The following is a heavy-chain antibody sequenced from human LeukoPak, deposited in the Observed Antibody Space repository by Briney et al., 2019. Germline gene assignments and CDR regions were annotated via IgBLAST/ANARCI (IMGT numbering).Heavy chain of an antibody. CDR1: GGSISSYY. CDR3: ARHNYVLRLDY. J-gene: IGHJ4*02. V-gene: IGHV4-59*01. D-gene: IGHD4-11*01. CDR2: IYYSGST. Sequence: SETLSLTCTVSGGSISSYYWSWIRQPPGKGLEWIGYIYYSGSTNYNPSLKSRVTISVDTSKNQFSLKLSSVTAADTAVYYCARHNYVLRLDYWGQGTQVTVSS.